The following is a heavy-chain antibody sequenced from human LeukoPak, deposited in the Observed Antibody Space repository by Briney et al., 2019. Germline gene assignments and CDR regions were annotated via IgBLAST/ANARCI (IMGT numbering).Heavy chain of an antibody. CDR1: GFIFSCCG. CDR2: ISFDGSNE. Sequence: GGSLRLSCAASGFIFSCCGMHWVRQAPGKGLEWVALISFDGSNEYYADSVKGRFTISRDNSKNTLYLQMNSLRAEDTAVYYCAKEEVSGSHFDYWGQGTLVTVSS. J-gene: IGHJ4*02. V-gene: IGHV3-30*18. CDR3: AKEEVSGSHFDY. D-gene: IGHD3-10*01.